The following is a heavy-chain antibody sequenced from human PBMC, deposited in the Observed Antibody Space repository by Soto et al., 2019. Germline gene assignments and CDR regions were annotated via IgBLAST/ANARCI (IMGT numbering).Heavy chain of an antibody. J-gene: IGHJ5*02. CDR2: IIPIFGTA. Sequence: QVQLVQSGAEVKKPGSSVKVSCKASGGTFSSYAISWVRQAPGQGLEWMGGIIPIFGTANYAQKFQGRVTFTAHECXSTAYMELSSLRSEDTAVYYCAAGVYGDYGGWFDPWGQGTLVTVSS. CDR1: GGTFSSYA. D-gene: IGHD4-17*01. CDR3: AAGVYGDYGGWFDP. V-gene: IGHV1-69*12.